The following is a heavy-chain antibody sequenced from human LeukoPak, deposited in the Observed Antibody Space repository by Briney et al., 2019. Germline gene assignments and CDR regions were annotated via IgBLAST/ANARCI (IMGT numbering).Heavy chain of an antibody. CDR3: ARVEIRTPPFTIFGVVIMGYFDY. V-gene: IGHV4-38-2*01. D-gene: IGHD3-3*01. J-gene: IGHJ4*02. CDR1: GYSISSGHY. Sequence: PSETLSLTCAVSGYSISSGHYWGWIRQTPGKGLEWIGSIYHSGSTYYNPSLKSRVTISVDTSKNQFSLKLSSVTAADTAVYYCARVEIRTPPFTIFGVVIMGYFDYWGQGTLVTVSS. CDR2: IYHSGST.